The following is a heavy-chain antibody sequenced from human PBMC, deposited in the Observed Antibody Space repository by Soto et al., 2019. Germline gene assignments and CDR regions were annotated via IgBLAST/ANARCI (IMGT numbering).Heavy chain of an antibody. CDR3: ASHPRTTVTTMGWFDP. D-gene: IGHD4-17*01. CDR1: GYTFTSYG. CDR2: ISAYNGNT. J-gene: IGHJ5*02. V-gene: IGHV1-18*01. Sequence: QVQLVQSGAEVKKPGASVKVSCKASGYTFTSYGISWVRQAPGQGLEWMGWISAYNGNTNYAQNLQGRVTMTTDTSTSTAYMELRSLRSDDTAVYYCASHPRTTVTTMGWFDPWGQGTLVTVSS.